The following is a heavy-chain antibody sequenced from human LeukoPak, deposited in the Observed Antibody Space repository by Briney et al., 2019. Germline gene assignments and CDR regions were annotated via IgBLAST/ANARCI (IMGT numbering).Heavy chain of an antibody. J-gene: IGHJ5*02. D-gene: IGHD3-10*01. Sequence: GGSLRLSCAASGFTFSSYWMSWVRQAPGKGLEWVANIKQDGSEKYYVDSVKGRFTISRDNAKNSLYLQMNSLRAEDTAVYYCAREGGYYYGSGSYKKNWFDPWGQGTLVTVSS. CDR2: IKQDGSEK. V-gene: IGHV3-7*03. CDR3: AREGGYYYGSGSYKKNWFDP. CDR1: GFTFSSYW.